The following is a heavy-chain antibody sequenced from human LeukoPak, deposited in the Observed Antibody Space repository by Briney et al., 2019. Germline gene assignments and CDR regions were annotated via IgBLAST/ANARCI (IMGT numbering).Heavy chain of an antibody. CDR1: GFTFSYYW. J-gene: IGHJ5*02. Sequence: GGSLRLSCAASGFTFSYYWMSWVRQAPGKGLEWVANINQDGSEKYYVDSEKGRFTISRDNAKNSLYLQMNSLSVEDTAVYYCARDGRGSMFGPWGQGTLVTVSS. D-gene: IGHD3-10*01. CDR3: ARDGRGSMFGP. CDR2: INQDGSEK. V-gene: IGHV3-7*01.